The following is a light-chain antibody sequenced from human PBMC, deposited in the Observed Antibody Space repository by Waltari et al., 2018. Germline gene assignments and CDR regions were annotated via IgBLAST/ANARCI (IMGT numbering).Light chain of an antibody. J-gene: IGKJ1*01. Sequence: GSQGVSSSYLAWYQQKPGQAPRLLIYGASSRATGIPDRFSGSGSGTDFTLTISRLEPEDFAVYYCQQYGSSPWTFGQGTKVEIK. CDR2: GAS. CDR1: QGVSSSY. V-gene: IGKV3-20*01. CDR3: QQYGSSPWT.